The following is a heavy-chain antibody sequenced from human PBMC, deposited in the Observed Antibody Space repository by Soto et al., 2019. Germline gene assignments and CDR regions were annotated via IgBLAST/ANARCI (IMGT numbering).Heavy chain of an antibody. D-gene: IGHD3-3*01. V-gene: IGHV1-69*02. J-gene: IGHJ3*02. Sequence: VQSGAEMKKPGSSEQVSCTFSRVTGNTTAISWVRQAPGPGPEWLGRIVPFNEITEYAQKFQYRVSLTAYRSTSQVDMEVRDLRPEDTAIYYCAIANSWRGALRIWDQGTKIIVAS. CDR2: IVPFNEIT. CDR1: RVTGNTTA. CDR3: AIANSWRGALRI.